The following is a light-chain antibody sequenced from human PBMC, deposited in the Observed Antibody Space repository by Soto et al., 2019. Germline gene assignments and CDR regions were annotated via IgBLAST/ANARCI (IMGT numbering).Light chain of an antibody. CDR1: SSDVGAYKY. Sequence: QSVLTQPASGSGSPGQSITISCTGTSSDVGAYKYVSWYQQHSGKAPKVMIYEVSNRPSGVSNRFSGSKSGNTASLTISGLQAEDEADYFCSSYSSSSTLFVFGTGTKVTVL. CDR3: SSYSSSSTLFV. CDR2: EVS. V-gene: IGLV2-14*01. J-gene: IGLJ1*01.